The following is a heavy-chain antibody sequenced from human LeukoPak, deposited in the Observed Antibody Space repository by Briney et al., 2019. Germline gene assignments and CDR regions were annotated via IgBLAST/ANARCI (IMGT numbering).Heavy chain of an antibody. CDR1: GFTFSSSW. D-gene: IGHD2-2*01. V-gene: IGHV3-7*01. CDR2: MKQDGSEK. Sequence: GGSLRLSCAASGFTFSSSWMTWVRQSPGKGLEWVANMKQDGSEKYYVDSVKGRFTISRDNAKNSLYLQMDSLRAEDTAVYYCARPGSTWRFDYWGQGTLVTVSS. CDR3: ARPGSTWRFDY. J-gene: IGHJ4*02.